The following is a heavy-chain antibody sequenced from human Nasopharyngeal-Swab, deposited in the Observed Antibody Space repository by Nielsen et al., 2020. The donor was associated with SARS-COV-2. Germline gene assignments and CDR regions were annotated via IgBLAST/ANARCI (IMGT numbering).Heavy chain of an antibody. V-gene: IGHV4-34*01. D-gene: IGHD2-15*01. CDR3: ARGPNCSGGSCYQFLAYYYYHGVDV. CDR2: VNHSGNT. CDR1: GGSFSSYS. J-gene: IGHJ6*02. Sequence: SETLSLTCAVYGGSFSSYSWSWIRQPPGKGLEWIGEVNHSGNTTYNPSLKSRVTVSVDTSKNQFSLKLNSVTAADTAVYYCARGPNCSGGSCYQFLAYYYYHGVDVWGQGTTVTVSS.